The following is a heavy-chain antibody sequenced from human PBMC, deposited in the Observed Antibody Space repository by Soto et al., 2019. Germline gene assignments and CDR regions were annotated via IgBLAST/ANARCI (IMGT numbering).Heavy chain of an antibody. CDR1: GFTFSSHW. V-gene: IGHV3-7*03. J-gene: IGHJ4*02. D-gene: IGHD2-21*02. CDR2: IKQEGGEK. CDR3: ARGGDSYIDY. Sequence: PGGSLRLSCAASGFTFSSHWMVWVRQPPGKGLEWAANIKQEGGEKSYVDSVKGRFTVSRDNAQNSLYLQMNSLRVEDTAMYYCARGGDSYIDYWGQGALVTVSS.